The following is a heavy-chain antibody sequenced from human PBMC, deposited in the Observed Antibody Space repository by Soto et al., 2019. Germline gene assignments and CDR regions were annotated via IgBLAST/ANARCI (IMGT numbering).Heavy chain of an antibody. Sequence: ASVKVSCKASGYTFTSYGISWVRQAPGQGLEWMGWISAYNGNTNYAQKLQGRVTMTTDTSTSTAYMELRSLRSDDTAVYYCARVWSTAMVFPGMDVWGQGTTVTVS. CDR3: ARVWSTAMVFPGMDV. J-gene: IGHJ6*02. D-gene: IGHD5-18*01. CDR1: GYTFTSYG. CDR2: ISAYNGNT. V-gene: IGHV1-18*01.